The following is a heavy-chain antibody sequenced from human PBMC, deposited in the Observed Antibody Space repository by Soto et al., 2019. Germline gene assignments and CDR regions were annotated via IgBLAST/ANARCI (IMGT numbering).Heavy chain of an antibody. CDR1: GDSVSSNSAG. CDR2: TYCRSKWYY. V-gene: IGHV6-1*01. D-gene: IGHD1-26*01. Sequence: SQTLSLTCAITGDSVSSNSAGWSWVRQSPSRGLEWLGRTYCRSKWYYEYAVSVRGRITINPDTSKNQYSLQLNSVTPEDTAVYFCARGEQYSGRIFDYWGQGTLVTVS. CDR3: ARGEQYSGRIFDY. J-gene: IGHJ4*01.